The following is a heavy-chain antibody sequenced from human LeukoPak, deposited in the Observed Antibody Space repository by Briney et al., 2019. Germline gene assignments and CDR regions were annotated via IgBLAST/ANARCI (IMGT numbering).Heavy chain of an antibody. Sequence: PGGSLRLSCAASGFTFSSYWMSWVRQAPGKGLEWVANIKQDGSEKYYVDSVKGRFTISRDNAKNSLYLQMNSLRAEDTAVYYCARDHYFDWSPLTYYYYGMDVWGQGTTVTVSS. CDR3: ARDHYFDWSPLTYYYYGMDV. J-gene: IGHJ6*02. V-gene: IGHV3-7*01. CDR2: IKQDGSEK. D-gene: IGHD3-9*01. CDR1: GFTFSSYW.